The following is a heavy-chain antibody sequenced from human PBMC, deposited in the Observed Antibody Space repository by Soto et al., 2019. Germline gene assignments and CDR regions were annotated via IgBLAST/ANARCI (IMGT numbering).Heavy chain of an antibody. J-gene: IGHJ4*02. D-gene: IGHD3-10*01. CDR2: IYYSGIT. V-gene: IGHV4-30-4*01. CDR3: AREVEVIMAPHFDN. Sequence: SETLSLTCTVSGGPISSSDYYWSWIRQPPGKGLEWIGYIYYSGITYYNSSLKSRVTISVDTSKNQFSLKLSSVTAADTAVYYCAREVEVIMAPHFDNWGQGTLVTVSS. CDR1: GGPISSSDYY.